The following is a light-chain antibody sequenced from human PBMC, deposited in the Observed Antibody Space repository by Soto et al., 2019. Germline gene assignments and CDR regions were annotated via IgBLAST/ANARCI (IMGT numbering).Light chain of an antibody. V-gene: IGKV3-20*01. J-gene: IGKJ1*01. Sequence: EIVLTQSPGTLSLSPGERATLSCRASQSVSSNYLAWYQQKPGQAPRPLLYGASRRATGVPYRFSGSGAGTDFALTISRLEPEDFAVYYCQQYGSSPWTFGQGTKVEIK. CDR1: QSVSSNY. CDR3: QQYGSSPWT. CDR2: GAS.